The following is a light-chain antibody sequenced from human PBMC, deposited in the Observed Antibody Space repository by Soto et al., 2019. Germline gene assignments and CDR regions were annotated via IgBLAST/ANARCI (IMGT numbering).Light chain of an antibody. J-gene: IGKJ1*01. CDR3: QKYNSALWT. CDR2: SAS. V-gene: IGKV1-27*01. Sequence: DIQMTQSPSSLSASVGDRVTITCRASQGIGNYLAWYQQKPGKVPQLLIYSASVLQSGVPSRFSGSGSETDFTLTISSLQPEDVATYYCQKYNSALWTFGQGTKVEIK. CDR1: QGIGNY.